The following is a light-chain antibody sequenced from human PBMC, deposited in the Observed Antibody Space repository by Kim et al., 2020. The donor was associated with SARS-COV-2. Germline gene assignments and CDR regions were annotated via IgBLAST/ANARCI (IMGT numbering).Light chain of an antibody. J-gene: IGKJ2*01. Sequence: EIVLTQSPGTLSLSPGERATFSCRASQTLGRSYLAWYQQKPGQAPRLLIYYPSSRATGIPDRFSGSGSGKDFTLTVSRLEPEDFAVYYCQQHETTPYTFGQGTKLEI. CDR1: QTLGRSY. CDR3: QQHETTPYT. V-gene: IGKV3-20*01. CDR2: YPS.